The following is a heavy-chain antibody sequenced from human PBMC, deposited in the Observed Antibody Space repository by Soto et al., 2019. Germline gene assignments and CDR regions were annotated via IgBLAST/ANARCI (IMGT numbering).Heavy chain of an antibody. CDR1: GYTFTTYA. D-gene: IGHD6-19*01. Sequence: VPLVQSGADVKRPGASVTVSCKSSGYTFTTYAITWVRQAPGQGLEWMASISTYNGNTNYAQKLQGRVTVTTDTSTNTVYMELRSLTSDDTAVYYCARGGYRSGWDYWGQGTLVTVSS. CDR2: ISTYNGNT. CDR3: ARGGYRSGWDY. J-gene: IGHJ4*02. V-gene: IGHV1-18*01.